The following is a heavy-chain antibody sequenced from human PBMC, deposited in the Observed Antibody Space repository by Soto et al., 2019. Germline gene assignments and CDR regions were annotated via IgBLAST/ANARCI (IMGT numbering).Heavy chain of an antibody. CDR2: INTHNGNT. CDR1: GYTFTTYG. V-gene: IGHV1-18*01. Sequence: ASLKLSCKASGYTFTTYGISWVRQAPGEGLEWLGWINTHNGNTNYAQNLQGRVFMTADTSTSTAYMELRSLRSDDTAVYYCATRGGVVLVPAAPDAFDIWGQGTMVTVSS. D-gene: IGHD2-2*01. CDR3: ATRGGVVLVPAAPDAFDI. J-gene: IGHJ3*02.